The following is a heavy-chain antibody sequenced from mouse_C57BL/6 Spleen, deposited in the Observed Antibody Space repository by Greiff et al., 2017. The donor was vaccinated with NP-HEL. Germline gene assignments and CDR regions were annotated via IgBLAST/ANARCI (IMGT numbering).Heavy chain of an antibody. CDR3: TRDSSYWYFEV. J-gene: IGHJ1*03. D-gene: IGHD1-1*01. CDR1: GFTFSSYA. CDR2: ISSGSDYI. Sequence: EVMLVESGEGLVKPGGSLKLSCAASGFTFSSYAMSWVRLTPEKRLEWVAYISSGSDYIYYADTVQGRFTISRDNARNTLYLQMSSLKSEDTAMYYCTRDSSYWYFEVWGTGTTVTVSS. V-gene: IGHV5-9-1*02.